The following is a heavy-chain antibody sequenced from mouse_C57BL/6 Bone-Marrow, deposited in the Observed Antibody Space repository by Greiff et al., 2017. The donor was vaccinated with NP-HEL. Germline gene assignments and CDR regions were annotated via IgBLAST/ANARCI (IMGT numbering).Heavy chain of an antibody. CDR1: GFSLSTFGMG. D-gene: IGHD2-1*01. CDR2: IWWDDDK. J-gene: IGHJ1*03. V-gene: IGHV8-8*01. Sequence: QVTLKECGPGILQPSQTLSLTCSFSGFSLSTFGMGVGWIRQPSGKGLEWLAHIWWDDDKYYNPALKSRLTISKDTSKNQVFLKIANVDTADTATYYCARLLWHLPGYFDVWGTGTTVTVSS. CDR3: ARLLWHLPGYFDV.